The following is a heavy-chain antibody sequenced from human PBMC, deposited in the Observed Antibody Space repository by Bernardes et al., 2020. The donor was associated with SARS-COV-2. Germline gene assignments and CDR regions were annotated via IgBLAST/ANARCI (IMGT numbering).Heavy chain of an antibody. Sequence: ASVKVSCKASGYTFSDYYLHWVRQAPGQGLEWMGWINPNTGGTYSAQHLQGRVTMTGDTSKNQFSLKLSTLTAADTAVYYCARARWFGESFDYWGQGTLVTVSS. J-gene: IGHJ4*02. CDR3: ARARWFGESFDY. CDR2: INPNTGGT. D-gene: IGHD3-10*01. CDR1: GYTFSDYY. V-gene: IGHV1-2*02.